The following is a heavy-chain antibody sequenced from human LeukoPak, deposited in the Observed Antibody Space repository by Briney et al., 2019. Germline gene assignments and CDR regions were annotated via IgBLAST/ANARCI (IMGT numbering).Heavy chain of an antibody. CDR2: ISPDGNLE. CDR3: AKINNNDDY. V-gene: IGHV3-30*18. J-gene: IGHJ4*02. D-gene: IGHD1/OR15-1a*01. CDR1: GFTFTTFG. Sequence: GGSLRLSCAASGFTFTTFGIHWVRQAPGKGLEWVAAISPDGNLEYYTDSVKGRFTISRDNSKNMIHLQMSSRRGEDSALYYCAKINNNDDYWGQGTLVTVSS.